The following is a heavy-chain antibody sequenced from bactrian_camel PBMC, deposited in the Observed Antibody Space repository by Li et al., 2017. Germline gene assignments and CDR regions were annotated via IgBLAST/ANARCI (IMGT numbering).Heavy chain of an antibody. CDR2: IDADGTT. V-gene: IGHV3S53*01. CDR1: GDTYSSIC. J-gene: IGHJ4*01. D-gene: IGHD2*01. Sequence: HVQLVESGGGLVQPGGSLRLSCTASGDTYSSICVGWFRQVPGKEREGVAAIDADGTTSYADSVKGRFMVSKENAKPTIFLQMNSLRPEDTAIYYCALDRQRHSGSWWFPTPDKYTYEGQGTQVTVS.